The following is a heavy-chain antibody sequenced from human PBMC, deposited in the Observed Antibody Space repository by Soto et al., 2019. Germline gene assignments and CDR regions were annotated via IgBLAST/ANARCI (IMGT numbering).Heavy chain of an antibody. CDR3: ARDRGDGYNNFDY. CDR2: VIPIFGTA. V-gene: IGHV1-69*06. D-gene: IGHD5-12*01. J-gene: IGHJ4*02. CDR1: GGTFSSYA. Sequence: SGKVSCKASGGTFSSYAISWVRQAPGQGLEWMGGVIPIFGTANYAQKFQGRVTITADKSTSTAYMELSSLRSEDTAVYYCARDRGDGYNNFDYWGQGTLVTVSS.